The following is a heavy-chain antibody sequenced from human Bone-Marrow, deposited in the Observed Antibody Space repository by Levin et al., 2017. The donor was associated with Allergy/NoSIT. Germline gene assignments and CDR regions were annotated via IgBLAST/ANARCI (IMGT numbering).Heavy chain of an antibody. Sequence: GGSLRLSCAASGFTFSSYSMNWVRQAPGKGLEWVSSISSSSSYIYYADSVKGRFTISRDNAKNSLYLQMNSLRAEDTAVYYCARGRGNSSGWYSHMTGWGQGTLVTVSS. D-gene: IGHD6-19*01. CDR3: ARGRGNSSGWYSHMTG. J-gene: IGHJ4*02. CDR2: ISSSSSYI. CDR1: GFTFSSYS. V-gene: IGHV3-21*01.